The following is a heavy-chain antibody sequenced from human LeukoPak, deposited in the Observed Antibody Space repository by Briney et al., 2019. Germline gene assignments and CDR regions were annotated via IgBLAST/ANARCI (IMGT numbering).Heavy chain of an antibody. D-gene: IGHD3-3*01. CDR3: ARGLRDYDFWSGYSSLPFDY. CDR1: GGSISSGDYY. Sequence: PSVTLSLTCTVSGGSISSGDYYWSWIRQPPGKGLEWIGYIYYSGSTYYNPSLKSRVTISVDTSKNQFSLKLSSVTAADTAVYYCARGLRDYDFWSGYSSLPFDYWGQGTLVTVSS. CDR2: IYYSGST. J-gene: IGHJ4*02. V-gene: IGHV4-30-4*01.